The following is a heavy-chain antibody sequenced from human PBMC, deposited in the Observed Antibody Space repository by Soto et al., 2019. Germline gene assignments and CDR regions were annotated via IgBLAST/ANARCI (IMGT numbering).Heavy chain of an antibody. Sequence: QVQLQESGPGLVKPSQTLPLTCTVSGGSISSGGYYWSWIRQHPGKGLEWIGYIYYSGSTYYNPSLKSRVTISVDTSKNQFSLKLSSVTAADTAVYYCASLLLRSYYDILTGRLPRSGMDVWGQGTTVTVSS. J-gene: IGHJ6*02. CDR1: GGSISSGGYY. CDR3: ASLLLRSYYDILTGRLPRSGMDV. CDR2: IYYSGST. D-gene: IGHD3-9*01. V-gene: IGHV4-31*03.